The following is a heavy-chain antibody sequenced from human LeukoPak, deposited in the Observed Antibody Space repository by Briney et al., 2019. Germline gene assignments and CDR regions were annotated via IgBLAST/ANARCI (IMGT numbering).Heavy chain of an antibody. CDR1: GDSISSSGYY. Sequence: SETLSLTCTVSGDSISSSGYYWSWIRQPPGKGLEWIGYIYYTGTTNYNPSLKSRITISVDTSKNQFSLKRGSVTAADTAVYYCARTSTDGPIFGVVSTFDYGGQGTLV. D-gene: IGHD3-3*01. CDR2: IYYTGTT. J-gene: IGHJ4*02. V-gene: IGHV4-61*08. CDR3: ARTSTDGPIFGVVSTFDY.